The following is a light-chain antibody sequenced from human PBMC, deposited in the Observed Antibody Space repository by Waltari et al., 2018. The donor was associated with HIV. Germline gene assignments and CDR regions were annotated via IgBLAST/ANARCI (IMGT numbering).Light chain of an antibody. CDR1: SSNIGSNY. CDR2: RNN. Sequence: QSVLTLPPSASGTPGQRVTISCSGSSSNIGSNYVYWYQQLPGTAPKLLFYRNNQRPSGVPDRFSGSKSGTSASLAISGLRSEDEADYYCATWDDSLNVVFGGGTKLTVL. CDR3: ATWDDSLNVV. V-gene: IGLV1-47*01. J-gene: IGLJ3*02.